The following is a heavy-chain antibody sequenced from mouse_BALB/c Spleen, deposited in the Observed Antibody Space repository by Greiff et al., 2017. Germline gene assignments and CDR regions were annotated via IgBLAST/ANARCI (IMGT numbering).Heavy chain of an antibody. Sequence: VQLQQSGPELVKPGASVRISCKASGYTFTSYYIHWVKQRPGQGLEWIGWIYPGNVNTKYNEKFKGKATLTADKSSSTAYMQLSSLTSEDSAVYFCARGDWDWYWEVWGEGTTVTVSS. D-gene: IGHD4-1*01. V-gene: IGHV1S56*01. J-gene: IGHJ1*01. CDR2: IYPGNVNT. CDR1: GYTFTSYY. CDR3: ARGDWDWYWEV.